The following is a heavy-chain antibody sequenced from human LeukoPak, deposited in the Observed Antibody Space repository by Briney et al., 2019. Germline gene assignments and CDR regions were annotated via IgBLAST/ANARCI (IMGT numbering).Heavy chain of an antibody. V-gene: IGHV4-59*08. D-gene: IGHD5-18*01. CDR3: ARHRVGYSYGPKLYFDY. J-gene: IGHJ4*02. CDR2: IYYSGST. CDR1: GGSISSYY. Sequence: PSETLSLTCTVSGGSISSYYWSWLRQPPGKGLEWIGYIYYSGSTNYNPSLKSRVTILVDTSKNQFSLKLSSVTAADTAVYYCARHRVGYSYGPKLYFDYWGQGTLVTVSS.